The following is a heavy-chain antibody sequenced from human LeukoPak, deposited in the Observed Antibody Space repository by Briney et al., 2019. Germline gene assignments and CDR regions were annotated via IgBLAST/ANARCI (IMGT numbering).Heavy chain of an antibody. CDR1: GFTFDDYA. CDR2: ISWNSGSI. V-gene: IGHV3-9*01. CDR3: ARLRGYSYYYYYYYGMDV. D-gene: IGHD5-18*01. Sequence: GRSLRLSCAASGFTFDDYAMHWVRQAPGKGLEWVSGISWNSGSIGYADSVKGRFTISRDNAKNSLYLQMNSLRAEDTAVYYCARLRGYSYYYYYYYGMDVWGQGTTVTVSS. J-gene: IGHJ6*02.